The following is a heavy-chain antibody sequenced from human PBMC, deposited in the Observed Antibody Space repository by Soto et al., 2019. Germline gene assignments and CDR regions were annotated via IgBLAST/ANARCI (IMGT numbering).Heavy chain of an antibody. CDR1: GGTFSRYT. CDR3: ARGATIVRGAPSWFDP. V-gene: IGHV1-69*02. Sequence: QVQLVQSGAEVKKPGSSVKVSCKASGGTFSRYTINWVRQATGQGLEWMGRIIPIAAIANYTQKLQGRVTITVDKSSTTAYTELRSLRSEDTAVYYCARGATIVRGAPSWFDPWGQGTLVTVSS. CDR2: IIPIAAIA. J-gene: IGHJ5*02. D-gene: IGHD3-10*01.